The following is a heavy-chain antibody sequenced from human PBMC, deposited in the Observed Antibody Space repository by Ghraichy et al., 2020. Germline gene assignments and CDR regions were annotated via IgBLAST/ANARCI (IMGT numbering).Heavy chain of an antibody. CDR1: GQSITERH. D-gene: IGHD4-11*01. CDR3: ATHPRRYGDYINRAYFDY. V-gene: IGHV4-34*01. CDR2: INDSGVT. J-gene: IGHJ4*02. Sequence: SETLSLTCEVSGQSITERHWSWIRQPPGKGLEWIGEINDSGVTHHNSSLNSRVTMSVGRSKRQFSLKLFSVTAADSATYFCATHPRRYGDYINRAYFDYWGQGIQVLVSS.